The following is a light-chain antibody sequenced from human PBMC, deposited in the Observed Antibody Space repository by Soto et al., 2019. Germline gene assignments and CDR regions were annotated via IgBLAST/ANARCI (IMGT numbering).Light chain of an antibody. V-gene: IGKV3-20*01. CDR1: QSVSSNN. CDR2: GAF. Sequence: EIVLTQSPGTLSLSPGEGATLSCSASQSVSSNNLAWYQQKPGRAPRLLIYGAFNRASDIPHRFSGSGSGSDFTLTISRLEPEDFAVYYCQQFGSSPPYTFGQGTRLEIK. J-gene: IGKJ2*01. CDR3: QQFGSSPPYT.